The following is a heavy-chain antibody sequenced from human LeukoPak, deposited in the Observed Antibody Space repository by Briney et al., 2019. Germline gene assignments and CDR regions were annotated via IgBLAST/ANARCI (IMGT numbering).Heavy chain of an antibody. J-gene: IGHJ6*04. D-gene: IGHD3-10*02. CDR3: AELGITMIGGV. CDR1: QFTFSNYG. CDR2: ISGSGDNT. V-gene: IGHV3-23*01. Sequence: GGSPRLSCAASQFTFSNYGMSWVRQAQGKGLEWVSSISGSGDNTYYADSVKGRFTISRDNAKNSLYLQMNSLRAEDTAVYYCAELGITMIGGVWGKGTTVTISS.